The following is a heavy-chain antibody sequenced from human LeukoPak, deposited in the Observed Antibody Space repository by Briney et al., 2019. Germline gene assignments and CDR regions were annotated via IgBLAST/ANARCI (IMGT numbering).Heavy chain of an antibody. D-gene: IGHD6-13*01. Sequence: GRSLRLSRAASGFTFSSYGMHWVRQAPGKGLEWVAVISYDGSNKYYADSVKGRFTISRDNSKNTLYLQMSSLRAEDTAVYYCAKDHRGIAAAPDYWGQGTLVTVSS. CDR3: AKDHRGIAAAPDY. CDR1: GFTFSSYG. V-gene: IGHV3-30*18. J-gene: IGHJ4*02. CDR2: ISYDGSNK.